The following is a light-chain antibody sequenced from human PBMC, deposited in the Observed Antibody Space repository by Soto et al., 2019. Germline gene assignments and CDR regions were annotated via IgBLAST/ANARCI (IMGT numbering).Light chain of an antibody. V-gene: IGKV1-39*01. CDR2: AAS. CDR1: QGISTY. CDR3: QQSYSTPLT. Sequence: DIQMTQSPSSLSASVGDRVTITCRASQGISTYLNWYQQKPRKAPKLLIYAASSLQSGVPSRFSGSGSETDFTLTISSLQPEHSATYSCQQSYSTPLTFGGGTKVDIK. J-gene: IGKJ4*01.